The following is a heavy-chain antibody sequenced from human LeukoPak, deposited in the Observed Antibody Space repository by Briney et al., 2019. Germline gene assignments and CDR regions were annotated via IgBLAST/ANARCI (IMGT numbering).Heavy chain of an antibody. Sequence: PSETLSLTCTVSGGSISSYYWSWIRQPPGKGLEWIGYIYYSGSTNYNPSLKSRVTISVDTPKDQFSLKLSSVTAADTAVYYCARGIDSSGYYFFDYWGQGTLVTVSS. CDR1: GGSISSYY. CDR2: IYYSGST. J-gene: IGHJ4*02. CDR3: ARGIDSSGYYFFDY. V-gene: IGHV4-59*01. D-gene: IGHD3-22*01.